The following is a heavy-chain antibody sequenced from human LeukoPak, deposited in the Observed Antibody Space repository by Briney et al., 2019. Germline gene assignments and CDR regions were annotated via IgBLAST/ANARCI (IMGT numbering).Heavy chain of an antibody. CDR2: INQHGSEK. J-gene: IGHJ6*03. V-gene: IGHV3-7*04. CDR1: RFSFSSYW. Sequence: PGGSLRLSCAASRFSFSSYWMSWVRQAPGKGLEWVAKINQHGSEKDYVDSVKGRFTISRDNAQNSLYLQMNSLRAEDTAVYYCARGTPLVTYYYSCMDVWGKGTTVTVSS. D-gene: IGHD2-21*02. CDR3: ARGTPLVTYYYSCMDV.